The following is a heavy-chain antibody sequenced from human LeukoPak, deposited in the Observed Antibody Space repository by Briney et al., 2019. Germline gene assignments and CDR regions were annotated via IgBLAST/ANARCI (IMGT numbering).Heavy chain of an antibody. CDR1: GASISGYY. J-gene: IGHJ6*02. V-gene: IGHV4-59*08. Sequence: PSETLSLTCTVSGASISGYYWSWIRQPPGKGLEWIGFVYYSGGTNYSPSLKSRATISMDTSKNQFSLRLSSVTAADTAVYYCARHGGVSGTYFPPHHYGMDVWGQGTTVTVSS. CDR2: VYYSGGT. D-gene: IGHD3-16*01. CDR3: ARHGGVSGTYFPPHHYGMDV.